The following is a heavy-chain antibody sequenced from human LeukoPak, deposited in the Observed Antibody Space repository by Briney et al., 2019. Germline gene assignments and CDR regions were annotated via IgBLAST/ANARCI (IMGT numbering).Heavy chain of an antibody. V-gene: IGHV3-30*03. CDR2: ISYDGSNK. CDR3: TRQNDYDILTGYYRDP. J-gene: IGHJ5*02. Sequence: GGSLRLSCAASGFTFSSYGMHWVRQVPGKGLEWVAVISYDGSNKHYADSVKGRFTISRDNSKTTLYVQMNSLRAEDTAVYYCTRQNDYDILTGYYRDPWGQGTLVTVSS. D-gene: IGHD3-9*01. CDR1: GFTFSSYG.